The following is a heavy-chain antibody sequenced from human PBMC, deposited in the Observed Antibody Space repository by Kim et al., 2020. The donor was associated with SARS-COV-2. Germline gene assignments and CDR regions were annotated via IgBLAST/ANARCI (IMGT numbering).Heavy chain of an antibody. D-gene: IGHD5-12*01. CDR2: IYYSGST. CDR3: ARDLAGSGYDFYFDY. V-gene: IGHV4-59*01. J-gene: IGHJ4*02. CDR1: GGSISSYY. Sequence: SETLSLTCTVSGGSISSYYWSWIRQPPGKGLEWIGYIYYSGSTNYSPSLKSRVTISVDTSKNQFSLKLSSVTAADTAVYYCARDLAGSGYDFYFDYWGQGTLVTVSS.